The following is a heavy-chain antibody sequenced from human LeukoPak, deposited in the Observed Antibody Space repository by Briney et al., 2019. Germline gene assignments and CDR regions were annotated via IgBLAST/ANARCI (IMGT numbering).Heavy chain of an antibody. D-gene: IGHD3-22*01. CDR2: SSAYNGNT. J-gene: IGHJ4*02. V-gene: IGHV1-18*01. Sequence: ASVKVSCKASRYTFTSYGITWVRQAPGQGLGWMGWSSAYNGNTNYAQKLQGRVTMTTDTSTSTAYMNLRSLRSDDTAVYYCAREVPYDTSRYYQPFDYWGQGTLVTVSS. CDR3: AREVPYDTSRYYQPFDY. CDR1: RYTFTSYG.